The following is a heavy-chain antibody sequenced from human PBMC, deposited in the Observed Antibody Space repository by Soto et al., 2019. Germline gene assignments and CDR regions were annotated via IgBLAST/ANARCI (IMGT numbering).Heavy chain of an antibody. CDR2: INHSGST. Sequence: SETLSLTCAVYGGSFSGYYWSWIRQPPGKGMEWIGEINHSGSTNYNPSLKSRVTISVDTSNNQFSLKLSSVTAADTAVFYCARHYSSGSRNWFDPWGQGTLVTVSS. V-gene: IGHV4-34*01. J-gene: IGHJ5*02. CDR1: GGSFSGYY. D-gene: IGHD6-19*01. CDR3: ARHYSSGSRNWFDP.